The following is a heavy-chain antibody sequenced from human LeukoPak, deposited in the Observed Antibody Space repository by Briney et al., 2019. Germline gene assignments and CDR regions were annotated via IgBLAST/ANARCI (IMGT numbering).Heavy chain of an antibody. CDR3: ARDLTYYDILTGYYIDY. Sequence: PGGSLRLSCAASGFTFSSYAMHWVRQAPGKGLERVAVISYDGSNKYYADSVKGRFTISRDNSKNTLYLQMNSLRAEDTAVYYCARDLTYYDILTGYYIDYWGQGTLVTASS. J-gene: IGHJ4*02. D-gene: IGHD3-9*01. V-gene: IGHV3-30*04. CDR2: ISYDGSNK. CDR1: GFTFSSYA.